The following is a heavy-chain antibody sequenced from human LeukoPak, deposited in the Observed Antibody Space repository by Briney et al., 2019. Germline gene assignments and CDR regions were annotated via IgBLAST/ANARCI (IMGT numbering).Heavy chain of an antibody. Sequence: SETLSLTCTVSGGSISSYYWSWIRQPPGKGLEWIAYIYYSGNTNYNPSLKSRVTISVDTSKNQFSLKLSSVTAADTAVYYCARSPPYCSSTSCYEHWFDPWGQGTLVTVSS. CDR3: ARSPPYCSSTSCYEHWFDP. CDR1: GGSISSYY. CDR2: IYYSGNT. V-gene: IGHV4-59*01. D-gene: IGHD2-2*01. J-gene: IGHJ5*02.